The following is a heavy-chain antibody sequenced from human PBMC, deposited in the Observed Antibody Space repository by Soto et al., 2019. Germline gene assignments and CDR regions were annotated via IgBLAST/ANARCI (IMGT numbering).Heavy chain of an antibody. CDR1: GGSISSYY. V-gene: IGHV4-4*08. CDR2: IYSSGNT. J-gene: IGHJ5*02. D-gene: IGHD3-22*01. Sequence: SETLSLTCTVSGGSISSYYWSLIRQPPGKGLEWIGYIYSSGNTNYNPSLKSRFTISRDSAKNSLYLQMDSLRVEDTAVYYCGKVTDSGYYTVDRWGQGTLVTVSS. CDR3: GKVTDSGYYTVDR.